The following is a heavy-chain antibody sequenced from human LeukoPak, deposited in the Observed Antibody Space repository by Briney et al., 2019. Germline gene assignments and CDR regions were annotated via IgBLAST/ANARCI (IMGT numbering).Heavy chain of an antibody. J-gene: IGHJ5*02. CDR2: INHSGST. CDR3: ARGHRRMGHATMILYWFDP. Sequence: SETLSLTCAVYGGSFSGYYWSWIRQPPGKGLEWIGEINHSGSTNYNPSLKSRVTISVDTSKNQFSLKLSSVTAADTAVYYCARGHRRMGHATMILYWFDPWGQGTLVTVSS. V-gene: IGHV4-34*01. CDR1: GGSFSGYY. D-gene: IGHD5-12*01.